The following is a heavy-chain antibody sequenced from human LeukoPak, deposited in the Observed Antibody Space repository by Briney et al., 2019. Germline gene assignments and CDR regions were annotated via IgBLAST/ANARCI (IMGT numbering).Heavy chain of an antibody. J-gene: IGHJ4*02. Sequence: GGSLRLSCAASGFTFSSYAMHWVRQAPGKGLEWVAVISYDGSNKYYADSVKGRFTISRDNSKNTLYLQMNSLRAEDTAVYYCVRSHVDTGYYFDYWGQGTLVTVSS. CDR2: ISYDGSNK. CDR3: VRSHVDTGYYFDY. V-gene: IGHV3-30-3*01. D-gene: IGHD5-18*01. CDR1: GFTFSSYA.